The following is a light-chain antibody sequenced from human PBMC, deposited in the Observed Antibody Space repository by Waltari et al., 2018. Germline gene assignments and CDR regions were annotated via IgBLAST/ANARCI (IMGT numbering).Light chain of an antibody. Sequence: QSALTQPASVSGSPGQSIPIPCTGTRSDIGGYNYVSWYQQHPGKAPKLLIYDVSKRPSGVSNRFSGSKSGNTASLRISGLQADDEAEYYCSSYSTNSAHVFGTGTKVTFL. V-gene: IGLV2-14*03. J-gene: IGLJ1*01. CDR2: DVS. CDR1: RSDIGGYNY. CDR3: SSYSTNSAHV.